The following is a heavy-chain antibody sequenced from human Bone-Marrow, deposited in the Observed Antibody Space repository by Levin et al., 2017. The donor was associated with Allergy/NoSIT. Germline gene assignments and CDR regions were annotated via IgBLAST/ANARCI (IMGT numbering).Heavy chain of an antibody. V-gene: IGHV3-7*01. J-gene: IGHJ5*02. CDR3: VREHWADH. CDR1: GFTFSNFW. CDR2: IKEDGSEK. Sequence: PGGSLRLSCTASGFTFSNFWMSWVRQAPGKGLEWVANIKEDGSEKYYLDSVKGRFAISRDNAKNSLYLQMNSLRAEDTALYYCVREHWADHWGQGTLVTVSS.